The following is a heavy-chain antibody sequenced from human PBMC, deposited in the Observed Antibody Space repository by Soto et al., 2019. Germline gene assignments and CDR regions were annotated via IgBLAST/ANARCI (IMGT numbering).Heavy chain of an antibody. CDR2: INPNGGST. Sequence: QVQLVQSGAEVKKPGASVKVSCKASGYTFTSYYIHWVRQAPGQGLEWMGIINPNGGSTNYAQKFQGRVTLTRDTSTSTVYMDLSSLRSEDTAVYYCGRGLFAGDVWAKGPRSPSPQ. V-gene: IGHV1-46*03. CDR3: GRGLFAGDV. CDR1: GYTFTSYY. J-gene: IGHJ6*04.